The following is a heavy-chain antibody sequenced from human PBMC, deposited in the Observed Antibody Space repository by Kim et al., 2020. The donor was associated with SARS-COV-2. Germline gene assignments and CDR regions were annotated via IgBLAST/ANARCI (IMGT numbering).Heavy chain of an antibody. Sequence: ASVKVSCKASGYTFSSYGISWVRQAPGQGLEWMGWISAYNGNTNYAQQLQGRVTMTTDTSTSTAYMELRSLRSDDSAVYYCARFILNYDILTGTDYWGQGTLVTVSS. CDR2: ISAYNGNT. D-gene: IGHD3-9*01. CDR3: ARFILNYDILTGTDY. V-gene: IGHV1-18*01. J-gene: IGHJ4*02. CDR1: GYTFSSYG.